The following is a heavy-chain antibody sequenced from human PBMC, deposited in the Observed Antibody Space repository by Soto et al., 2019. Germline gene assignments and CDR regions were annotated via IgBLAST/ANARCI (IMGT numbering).Heavy chain of an antibody. V-gene: IGHV3-72*01. CDR2: TRNKANSYTT. Sequence: PGGSLRLSCAASGFTFSDHYMDWVRQAPGKGLEWVGRTRNKANSYTTEYAASVKGRFTISRDDSKNSLYLQMNSLKTEDTAVYYCARRAVAGSGGHSDYWGQGTLVTVSS. J-gene: IGHJ4*02. CDR3: ARRAVAGSGGHSDY. CDR1: GFTFSDHY. D-gene: IGHD6-19*01.